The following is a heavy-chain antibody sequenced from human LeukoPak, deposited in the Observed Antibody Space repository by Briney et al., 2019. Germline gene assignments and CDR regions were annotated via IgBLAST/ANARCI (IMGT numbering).Heavy chain of an antibody. CDR3: ARDRAAIRN. Sequence: SETLSLTCTASGGSISSYYWSWIRQPPGKGLEWIGYIYYSGSTNYNPSLKSRVTISVDTSKNQFSLKLSSVTAADTAVYYCARDRAAIRNWGQGTLVTVSS. CDR2: IYYSGST. J-gene: IGHJ4*02. V-gene: IGHV4-59*01. CDR1: GGSISSYY. D-gene: IGHD6-13*01.